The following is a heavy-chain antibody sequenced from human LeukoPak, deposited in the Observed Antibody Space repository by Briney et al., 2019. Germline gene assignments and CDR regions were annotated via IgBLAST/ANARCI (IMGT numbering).Heavy chain of an antibody. Sequence: GGSLRLSCAASGFTFSNYAFHWVRQAPGKGLEWVSYITSSGHTIYYADSVKGRFTISRDSAKNSLYLQMNSLRAEDTAVYYCARDSRGYYPHFFDYWGQGTLVTVSS. CDR1: GFTFSNYA. J-gene: IGHJ4*02. D-gene: IGHD3-22*01. CDR3: ARDSRGYYPHFFDY. CDR2: ITSSGHTI. V-gene: IGHV3-48*01.